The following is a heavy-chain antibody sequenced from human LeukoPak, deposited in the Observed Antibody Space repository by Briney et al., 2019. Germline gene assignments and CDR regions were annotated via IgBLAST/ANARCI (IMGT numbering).Heavy chain of an antibody. J-gene: IGHJ5*02. CDR1: GFNFDDYA. V-gene: IGHV3-9*01. D-gene: IGHD3-10*01. CDR3: AKDLRPNYYGSGSYFGWFDP. CDR2: ISWNSGSI. Sequence: GRSLRLSCAVSGFNFDDYAMHWVRQAPGKGLEWVSGISWNSGSIGYADSVKGRFTISRDNAKNSLYLQMNSLRAEDTALYYCAKDLRPNYYGSGSYFGWFDPWGQGTLVTVSS.